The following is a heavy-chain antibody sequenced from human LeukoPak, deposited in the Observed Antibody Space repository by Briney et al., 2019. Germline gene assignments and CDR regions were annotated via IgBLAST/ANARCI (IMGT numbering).Heavy chain of an antibody. Sequence: PGGSLRLSCAASGFNFNSYTMDWVRQAPGKGLEWVSSISGGSRHIYYADSLKGRFTISRDNARKSLYLQMKSLRAEDTAVYYCARDRGGYDFGGPSYCSGGSCRGRGGIDYWGQGTLVTVSS. CDR3: ARDRGGYDFGGPSYCSGGSCRGRGGIDY. CDR2: ISGGSRHI. J-gene: IGHJ4*02. V-gene: IGHV3-21*01. CDR1: GFNFNSYT. D-gene: IGHD2-15*01.